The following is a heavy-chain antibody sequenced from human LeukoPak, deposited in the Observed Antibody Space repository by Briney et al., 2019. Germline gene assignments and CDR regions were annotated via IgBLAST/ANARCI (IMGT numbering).Heavy chain of an antibody. J-gene: IGHJ4*02. CDR1: GDTFSSYA. V-gene: IGHV1-69*13. Sequence: SVKVSCKASGDTFSSYAISWVRQAPGQGLEWMGGIIPIFGTANYAQKFQGRVTITADESTSTAYMELSSLRSEDTAVYYCARGRMAATYVFDSWGQGTLVTVSS. CDR3: ARGRMAATYVFDS. D-gene: IGHD2-15*01. CDR2: IIPIFGTA.